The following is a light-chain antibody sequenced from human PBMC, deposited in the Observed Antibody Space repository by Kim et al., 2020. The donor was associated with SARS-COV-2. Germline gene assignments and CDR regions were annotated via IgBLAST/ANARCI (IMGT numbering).Light chain of an antibody. V-gene: IGLV1-40*01. J-gene: IGLJ1*01. Sequence: QSVLTQPPSASGAPGQRVTISCTGSSANIGAGYDVHWYQQLPGTAPKLLIYGNSNRPSGVPDRLSGSKSGTSASLTITGLQAEDEADYYCQSYDSSLSGYVFGAGTKVTVL. CDR1: SANIGAGYD. CDR2: GNS. CDR3: QSYDSSLSGYV.